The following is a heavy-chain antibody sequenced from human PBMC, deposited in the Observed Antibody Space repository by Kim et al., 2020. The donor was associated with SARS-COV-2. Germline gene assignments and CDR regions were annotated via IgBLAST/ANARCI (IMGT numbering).Heavy chain of an antibody. V-gene: IGHV3-53*01. CDR1: GLTVSSNY. Sequence: GGSLRLSCAASGLTVSSNYIAWVRQAPGQGLEWVSVIYTGGSTYYADSVKGRFTISRDSSENTMYLQMNSLRVEDTAVYYCARDRSTDVGVFDYWGQGTLVTVSS. D-gene: IGHD2-21*01. J-gene: IGHJ4*02. CDR2: IYTGGST. CDR3: ARDRSTDVGVFDY.